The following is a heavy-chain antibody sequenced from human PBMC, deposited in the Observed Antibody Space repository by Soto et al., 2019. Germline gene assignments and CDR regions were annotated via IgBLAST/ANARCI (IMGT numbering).Heavy chain of an antibody. Sequence: EVQLVDSGGGLVQPGGSLRLSCAASGFIFSNYVMSGVLQAPGKGLEWVSSISDSGGTSYYADSVKGRFTISRDNSKNTLYLQMNSLRAEDTAIYYCAKRPRALLTFDYWGQGTLVTVSS. CDR1: GFIFSNYV. CDR3: AKRPRALLTFDY. J-gene: IGHJ4*02. CDR2: ISDSGGTS. D-gene: IGHD1-26*01. V-gene: IGHV3-23*04.